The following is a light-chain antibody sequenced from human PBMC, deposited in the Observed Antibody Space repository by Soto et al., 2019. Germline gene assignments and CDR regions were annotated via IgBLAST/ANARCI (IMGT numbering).Light chain of an antibody. CDR1: SNDIGPYNY. CDR3: SSYTSIIAVV. V-gene: IGLV2-14*03. Sequence: QSALTQPASVSGSPGQSITISCTGTSNDIGPYNYVSWYQQHPGKAPILLIYDVTNRPSGVSDRFSGSKSGRTASLTISGLQAEDEADYYCSSYTSIIAVVFGGGTKVTVL. J-gene: IGLJ2*01. CDR2: DVT.